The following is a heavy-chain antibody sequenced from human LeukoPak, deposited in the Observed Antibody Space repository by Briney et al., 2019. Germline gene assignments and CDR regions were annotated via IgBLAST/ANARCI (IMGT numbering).Heavy chain of an antibody. CDR1: GFTFSSYS. D-gene: IGHD5-24*01. J-gene: IGHJ5*02. CDR3: ARAREMATITNWFDP. CDR2: ISSSSSYI. Sequence: GGSLRLSCAASGFTFSSYSMNWVRQAPGKGLEWVSSISSSSSYIYYADSVKGRFTISRDNAKNSLYLQMNSLRAEDTAVYYCARAREMATITNWFDPWGQGTLVTVSS. V-gene: IGHV3-21*01.